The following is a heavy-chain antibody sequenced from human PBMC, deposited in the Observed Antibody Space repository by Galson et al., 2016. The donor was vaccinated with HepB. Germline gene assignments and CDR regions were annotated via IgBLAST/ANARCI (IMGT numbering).Heavy chain of an antibody. Sequence: SETLSLTCTVSGGSVSSSTYYWTWIRQPPGRGLEWIGLSSYRGGTNYNPSLQSRVTISVDTSNNQFSLKLNSVTAADTAVYFCARFFGSGTYEALDPWAREPWSPSPQ. CDR2: SSYRGGT. V-gene: IGHV4-61*01. CDR1: GGSVSSSTYY. CDR3: ARFFGSGTYEALDP. J-gene: IGHJ5*02. D-gene: IGHD3-10*01.